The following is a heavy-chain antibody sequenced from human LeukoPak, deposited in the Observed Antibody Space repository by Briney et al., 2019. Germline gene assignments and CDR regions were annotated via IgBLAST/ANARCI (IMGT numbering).Heavy chain of an antibody. V-gene: IGHV5-51*01. CDR2: IYPGDSDT. CDR3: ARQRKSIAARGDYYYYMDV. Sequence: PGESLKISCKGSGYSFTSYWIGWVRQMPGKGLEWTGIIYPGDSDTRYSPSFQGQVTISADKSISTAYLQWSSLKASDTAMYYCARQRKSIAARGDYYYYMDVWGKGTTVTVSS. J-gene: IGHJ6*03. D-gene: IGHD6-6*01. CDR1: GYSFTSYW.